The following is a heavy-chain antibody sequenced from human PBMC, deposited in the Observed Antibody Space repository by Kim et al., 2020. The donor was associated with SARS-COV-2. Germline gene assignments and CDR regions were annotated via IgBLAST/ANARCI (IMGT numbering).Heavy chain of an antibody. V-gene: IGHV3-7*01. D-gene: IGHD4-17*01. CDR1: GFTFSNYW. CDR3: ARSRDYATY. J-gene: IGHJ4*02. CDR2: MKPDGSQK. Sequence: GGSLRLSCAVSGFTFSNYWMSWVRQAPGKGLEWVATMKPDGSQKYYVDSVKGRFSISRDNAKNSLYLQMNSLRGEDTAVYFCARSRDYATYWGRGLLVTV.